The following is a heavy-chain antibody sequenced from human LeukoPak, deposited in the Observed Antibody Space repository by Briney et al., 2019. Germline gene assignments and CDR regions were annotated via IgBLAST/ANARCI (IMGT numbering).Heavy chain of an antibody. CDR1: GFTFSSYG. D-gene: IGHD1-1*01. V-gene: IGHV3-33*01. J-gene: IGHJ4*02. CDR3: ARRGLERRNFDY. Sequence: PGRSLRLSCAASGFTFSSYGMHWVRQAPGKGLEWVAVIWYDGSNKYYADSVKGRFTISRDNSKNTLYLQMNSLRAEDTAVYYCARRGLERRNFDYWGQGTLVTVFS. CDR2: IWYDGSNK.